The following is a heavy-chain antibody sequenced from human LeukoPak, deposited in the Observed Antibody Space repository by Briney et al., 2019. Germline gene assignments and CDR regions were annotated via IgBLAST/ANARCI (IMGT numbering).Heavy chain of an antibody. J-gene: IGHJ4*02. CDR3: ATSKGHSSGWYVLDY. CDR2: FDPEDGET. V-gene: IGHV1-24*01. D-gene: IGHD6-19*01. Sequence: EASAKVSCKVSGYTLTELSMHWVRQAPGKGLEGMGGFDPEDGETIYAQKFQGRVTMTEDTSTDTAYMELSSLRSEDTAVYYCATSKGHSSGWYVLDYWGQGTLVTVSS. CDR1: GYTLTELS.